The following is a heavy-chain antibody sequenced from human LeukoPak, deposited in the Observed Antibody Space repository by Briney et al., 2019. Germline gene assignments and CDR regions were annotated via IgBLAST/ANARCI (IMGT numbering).Heavy chain of an antibody. CDR2: IIGSGGNT. J-gene: IGHJ5*02. V-gene: IGHV3-23*01. CDR1: GFTFNNYA. D-gene: IGHD2-15*01. CDR3: ATFCSGGDCYSFAP. Sequence: GGSLRLSCAASGFTFNNYAMTWVRQAPGKGLEWVSTIIGSGGNTDYADSVKGRFTISRDNSKDTLFLQMDSLRVEDTAVYYCATFCSGGDCYSFAPWGQGTLVTVS.